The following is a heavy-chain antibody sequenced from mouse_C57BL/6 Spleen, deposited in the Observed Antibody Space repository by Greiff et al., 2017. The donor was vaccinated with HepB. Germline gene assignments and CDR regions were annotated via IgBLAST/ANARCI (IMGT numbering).Heavy chain of an antibody. Sequence: EVQLVESGGGLVKPGGSLKLSCAASGFTFSDYGMHWVRQAPEQGLEWVAYISSGSSTIYYADTVKGRFTISRDNAKNTLFLQMTSLRSEDTAMYYCARPYYYGSSYYFDYWGQGTTLTVSS. D-gene: IGHD1-1*01. CDR3: ARPYYYGSSYYFDY. CDR1: GFTFSDYG. V-gene: IGHV5-17*01. CDR2: ISSGSSTI. J-gene: IGHJ2*01.